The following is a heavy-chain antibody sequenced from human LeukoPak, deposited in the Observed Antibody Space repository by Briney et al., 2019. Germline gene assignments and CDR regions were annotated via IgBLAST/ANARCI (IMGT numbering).Heavy chain of an antibody. Sequence: GGSLRLSCAASGFTFNRYAMSWVRQAPGKGLEWVSGISGRGASKYYADSVKGRFTISRDNSKNTLYLQMNSLRAEDTAVYYCAKGVVVAPDVTPFDYWGQGTLVTVSS. CDR2: ISGRGASK. CDR3: AKGVVVAPDVTPFDY. J-gene: IGHJ4*02. V-gene: IGHV3-23*01. CDR1: GFTFNRYA. D-gene: IGHD2-2*01.